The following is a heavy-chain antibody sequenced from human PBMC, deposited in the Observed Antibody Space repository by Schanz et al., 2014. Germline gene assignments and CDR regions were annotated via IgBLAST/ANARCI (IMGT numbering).Heavy chain of an antibody. D-gene: IGHD4-17*01. CDR3: ARPRCDYGEVDD. Sequence: QAQLMESGGGVVQPGTSLILSCSVSGFSLNTYGIHWFRQPAGKGLEWVAVISYDGRNKYYADSVKGRFTISRDRFQNTLYLRMSSLRAEDTAVYYCARPRCDYGEVDDWGQGTLVTVSS. CDR2: ISYDGRNK. CDR1: GFSLNTYG. V-gene: IGHV3-30*19. J-gene: IGHJ4*02.